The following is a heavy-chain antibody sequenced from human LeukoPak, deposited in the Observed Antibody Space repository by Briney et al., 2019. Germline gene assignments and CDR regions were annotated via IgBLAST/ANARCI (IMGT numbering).Heavy chain of an antibody. CDR1: GFTFSDYA. CDR3: ARAMAYCGDDCYERGYYFDY. V-gene: IGHV3-23*01. J-gene: IGHJ4*02. Sequence: GGSLRLSCAASGFTFSDYAMNWVRQAPRKGPEWLSSLGGNNIHTKSADFVKGRFTISRDNSKNMLYLQMNSLRAADTAVYYCARAMAYCGDDCYERGYYFDYWGQGTQVTVSS. D-gene: IGHD2-21*02. CDR2: LGGNNIHT.